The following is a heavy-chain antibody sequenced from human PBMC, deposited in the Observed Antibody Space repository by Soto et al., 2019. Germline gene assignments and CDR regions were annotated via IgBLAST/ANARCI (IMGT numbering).Heavy chain of an antibody. CDR1: GGSISSSSYY. CDR2: IYYSGST. D-gene: IGHD2-15*01. J-gene: IGHJ5*02. V-gene: IGHV4-39*01. CDR3: ARQSVVAADNWFDP. Sequence: SETLSLTCTVSGGSISSSSYYWGWVRQPPGKGLEWIGSIYYSGSTYYNPSLKSRVTISVYTSKNQFSLKLSSVTAADTAVYYCARQSVVAADNWFDPWGQGTLITVSS.